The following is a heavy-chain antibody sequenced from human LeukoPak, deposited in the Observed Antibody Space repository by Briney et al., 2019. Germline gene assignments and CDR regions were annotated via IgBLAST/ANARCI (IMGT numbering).Heavy chain of an antibody. CDR3: ARDNYGDYFLDY. Sequence: SETLSLTCAVYGGSFSGYYWSWIRQPPGKGLEWIGEINHSGSTNYNPSLKSRVTISVDTSKNQFSLKLSSVTAADTAVYYCARDNYGDYFLDYWGQGTLSPSPQ. J-gene: IGHJ4*02. CDR2: INHSGST. CDR1: GGSFSGYY. V-gene: IGHV4-34*01. D-gene: IGHD4-17*01.